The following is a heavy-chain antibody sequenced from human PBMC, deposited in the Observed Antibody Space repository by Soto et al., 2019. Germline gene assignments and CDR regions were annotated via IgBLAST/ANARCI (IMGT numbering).Heavy chain of an antibody. V-gene: IGHV1-69*01. CDR2: IIPMFGIG. Sequence: QVQLVQSGAEVKMPGSSVRVSCKASGGSFSKYGISWVRQAPGQGLEWMGGIIPMFGIGNYAEKVLGSVTITADEATSTSHMELSSMRSEDTAVDFCARGYRENYFYGMDVWGQGTTVTVSS. D-gene: IGHD1-26*01. CDR1: GGSFSKYG. J-gene: IGHJ6*02. CDR3: ARGYRENYFYGMDV.